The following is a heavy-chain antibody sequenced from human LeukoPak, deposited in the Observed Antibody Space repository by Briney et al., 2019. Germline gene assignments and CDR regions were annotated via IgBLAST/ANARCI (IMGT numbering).Heavy chain of an antibody. CDR3: ARDAPGYSSSWYQGFDY. V-gene: IGHV1-18*01. D-gene: IGHD6-13*01. CDR1: GYTFTSYG. Sequence: GASVTVTCKGSGYTFTSYGIGLVRQAHGQGLEWMGWISAYNGNTNYAQKLQGRVTMTTDTSTSTAYMELRSLRSDDTAVYYCARDAPGYSSSWYQGFDYWGQGTLVTVSS. CDR2: ISAYNGNT. J-gene: IGHJ4*02.